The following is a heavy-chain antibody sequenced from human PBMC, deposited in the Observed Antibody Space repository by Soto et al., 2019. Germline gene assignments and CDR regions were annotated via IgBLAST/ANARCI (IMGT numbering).Heavy chain of an antibody. J-gene: IGHJ4*02. V-gene: IGHV1-69*05. CDR3: AGRGWDYYDSSGYSLFDY. D-gene: IGHD3-22*01. CDR1: GGRLGSYA. Sequence: GTSVEVSCKDSGGRLGSYAISWVRQAPGPGFEWMGGIIPIFGTANYAQKFQGRATITTDKSTITAYMELSSLRSEDTAVHYCAGRGWDYYDSSGYSLFDYGGQGTLVTVSS. CDR2: IIPIFGTA.